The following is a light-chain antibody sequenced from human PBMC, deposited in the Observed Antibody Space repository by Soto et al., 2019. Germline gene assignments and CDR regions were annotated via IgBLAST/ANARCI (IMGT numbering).Light chain of an antibody. CDR2: DTS. V-gene: IGKV3-11*01. CDR3: QQRNNWPPIT. CDR1: QSVSSY. Sequence: EIVLTQSPATLSLSPGERATLSYRASQSVSSYLAWYQQKPGQAPRLLIYDTSNRATGIPARFSGSGSGTDFTLTISSLEPEDFAVYYCQQRNNWPPITFGQGTRLENK. J-gene: IGKJ5*01.